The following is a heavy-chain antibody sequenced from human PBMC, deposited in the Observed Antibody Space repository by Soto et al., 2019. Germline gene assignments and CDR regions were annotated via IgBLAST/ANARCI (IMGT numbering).Heavy chain of an antibody. CDR1: GYTFTSYG. CDR3: VRRHVSATGIDWFDP. CDR2: INAANGDT. V-gene: IGHV1-3*01. Sequence: QVQLVQSGTEVKKPGASVKVSCKASGYTFTSYGIHWVRQATGQRLEWMGWINAANGDTKYSPKFQGRVTITREPSASTAYMELSSLRSEDTAVYYCVRRHVSATGIDWFDPWGQGTLVTVSS. D-gene: IGHD6-13*01. J-gene: IGHJ5*02.